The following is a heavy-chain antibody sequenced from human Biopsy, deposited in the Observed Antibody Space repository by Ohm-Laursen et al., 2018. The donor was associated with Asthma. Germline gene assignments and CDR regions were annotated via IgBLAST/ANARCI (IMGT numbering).Heavy chain of an antibody. D-gene: IGHD4-23*01. CDR1: GDSISSYH. V-gene: IGHV4-59*01. Sequence: PSETLSLTCTVSGDSISSYHWSWIRQPPGKGLEGIGYVFYGGATNYNPSLKSRVTISVDTSKNQFFLRLSSVTAADTAVYYCARGVVYGGDSYAEYFQHWGQGTMVTVSS. CDR3: ARGVVYGGDSYAEYFQH. CDR2: VFYGGAT. J-gene: IGHJ1*01.